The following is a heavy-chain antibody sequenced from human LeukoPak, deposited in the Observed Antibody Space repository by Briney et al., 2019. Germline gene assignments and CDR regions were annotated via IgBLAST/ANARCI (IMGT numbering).Heavy chain of an antibody. Sequence: SETLSLTCTVSGGSIRSHYWNWIRHPAGKGLEWIGRLYHTGTTNYNPSLQTRLSMSVDTSKNQFSLKLTSLTAADTAVYYCARDTGMEGPTRGISFDYWGQGTLVTVSS. J-gene: IGHJ4*02. D-gene: IGHD1-26*01. V-gene: IGHV4-4*07. CDR2: LYHTGTT. CDR3: ARDTGMEGPTRGISFDY. CDR1: GGSIRSHY.